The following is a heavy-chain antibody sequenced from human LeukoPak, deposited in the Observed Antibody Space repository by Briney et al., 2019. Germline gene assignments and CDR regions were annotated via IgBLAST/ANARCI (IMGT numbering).Heavy chain of an antibody. D-gene: IGHD3-22*01. J-gene: IGHJ4*02. CDR2: VSGSGGYT. CDR1: GFTVSSNY. V-gene: IGHV3-23*01. CDR3: AKDRPNYYDSSGHYYRRDGDY. Sequence: VGSLRLSCAASGFTVSSNYMSWVRQAPGKGLEGVSSVSGSGGYTYYAGSVKGRFTISRDNSKNTLYLQMNSLRAEDTAIYYCAKDRPNYYDSSGHYYRRDGDYWGQGTLVTVSS.